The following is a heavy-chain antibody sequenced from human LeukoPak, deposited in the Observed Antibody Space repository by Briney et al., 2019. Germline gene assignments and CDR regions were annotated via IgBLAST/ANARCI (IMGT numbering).Heavy chain of an antibody. CDR2: ISSSGSTI. J-gene: IGHJ4*02. D-gene: IGHD3-22*01. CDR1: GFTFSSYE. Sequence: GGSLRLSCAASGFTFSSYEMNWIRQAPGKGLEWVSYISSSGSTIYYADSVKGRFTISRDNAKNSLYLQMNSLRAENTAVYYCARDTPYYDSSGYSDYWGQGTLVTVSS. V-gene: IGHV3-48*03. CDR3: ARDTPYYDSSGYSDY.